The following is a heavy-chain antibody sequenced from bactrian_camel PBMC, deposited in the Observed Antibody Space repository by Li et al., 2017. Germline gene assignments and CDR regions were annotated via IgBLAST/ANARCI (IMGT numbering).Heavy chain of an antibody. J-gene: IGHJ4*01. V-gene: IGHV3S40*01. CDR3: TNEVEVHNEYEHNG. Sequence: SCAASGFTFSDYAMTWVRQGPGKGLDWVSSITNGHGSGTDYADSVEGRFTISRDNAKNTLYLQLNDLKTEDTAMYYCTNEVEVHNEYEHNGWGQGTQVTVS. CDR2: ITNGHGSGT. D-gene: IGHD4*01. CDR1: GFTFSDYA.